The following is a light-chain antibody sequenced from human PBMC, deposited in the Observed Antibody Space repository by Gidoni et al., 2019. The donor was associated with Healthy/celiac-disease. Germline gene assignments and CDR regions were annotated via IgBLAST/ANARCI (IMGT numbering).Light chain of an antibody. CDR2: EVS. Sequence: QSALTQPVSVSGSPGQSITISCTGTSSDVGGYNYVSWYQQHPGKAPKLMIYEVSHRPSGVSNRFSGSKSGNTASLTISGLQAEDEADYYCSSYTSSSTLYVFGTGTKVTVL. CDR1: SSDVGGYNY. V-gene: IGLV2-14*01. CDR3: SSYTSSSTLYV. J-gene: IGLJ1*01.